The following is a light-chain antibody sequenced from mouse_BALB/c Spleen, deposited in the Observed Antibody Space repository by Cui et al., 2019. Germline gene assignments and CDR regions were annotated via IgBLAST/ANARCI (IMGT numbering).Light chain of an antibody. Sequence: QIALTRSPAPMSSAPGEKVTMTCSANSSVSYMYWYQQKPRSSPKPWIYLTSNLASGVPARFSGSGSGTSYSLTISSMEAEDAATYYCQQWSSNPLTFGAGTKLELK. V-gene: IGKV4-68*01. CDR2: LTS. J-gene: IGKJ5*01. CDR1: SSVSY. CDR3: QQWSSNPLT.